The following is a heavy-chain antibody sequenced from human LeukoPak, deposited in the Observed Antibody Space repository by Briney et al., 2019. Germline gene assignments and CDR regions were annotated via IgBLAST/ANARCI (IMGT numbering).Heavy chain of an antibody. Sequence: GASVKVSCKASGYTFISYYLHWVRQAPGQGLEWVGRINPSGGSTSYAQKFQGRVTITRDTSTSTVYMELRSLRSEDTAVYYCARVRGTISDYWGPGDLGTLS. V-gene: IGHV1-46*01. CDR3: ARVRGTISDY. CDR2: INPSGGST. J-gene: IGHJ4*02. CDR1: GYTFISYY. D-gene: IGHD5-12*01.